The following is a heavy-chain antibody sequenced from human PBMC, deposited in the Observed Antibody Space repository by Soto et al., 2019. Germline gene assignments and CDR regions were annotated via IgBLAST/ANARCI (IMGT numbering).Heavy chain of an antibody. CDR2: IIPIFDTA. Sequence: QVQLVQSGAEVKKPGSSVKVSCKASGGTFSSYAITWVRQAPGQGLELMGGIIPIFDTAKYAQKCQGRATITADESTTTAYMEVSSLRSEDTAVYYCARGRWGDYNDAFFYWGQGTLVTVTS. V-gene: IGHV1-69*12. CDR1: GGTFSSYA. CDR3: ARGRWGDYNDAFFY. J-gene: IGHJ4*02. D-gene: IGHD4-17*01.